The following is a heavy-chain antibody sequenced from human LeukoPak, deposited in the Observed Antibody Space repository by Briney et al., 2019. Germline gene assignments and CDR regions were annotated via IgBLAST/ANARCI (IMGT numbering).Heavy chain of an antibody. CDR1: GGTFSSYA. CDR2: IIPIFGTA. Sequence: SVKVSCKASGGTFSSYAISWVRQAPGQGLEWMGGIIPIFGTANYAQKFQGRVTITTDESTSAAYMELSSLRSEDTAVYYCARDPGGWFDPWGQGTLVTVSS. J-gene: IGHJ5*02. V-gene: IGHV1-69*05. CDR3: ARDPGGWFDP. D-gene: IGHD3-10*01.